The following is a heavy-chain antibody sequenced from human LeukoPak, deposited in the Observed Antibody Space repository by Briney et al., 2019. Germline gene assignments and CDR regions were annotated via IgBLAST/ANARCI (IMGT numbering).Heavy chain of an antibody. V-gene: IGHV4-34*01. J-gene: IGHJ6*03. CDR1: GGSFSGYY. CDR2: INHSGST. D-gene: IGHD3-10*01. CDR3: ARVQEYYYGSGSYYRRGYYYYYMDV. Sequence: PSETLSLTCAVYGGSFSGYYWSWIRQPPGKGLEWIGEINHSGSTNYNPSLKSRVTISVDTSKNQFSLKLSSVTAADTAVYYCARVQEYYYGSGSYYRRGYYYYYMDVWGKGTTVTVSS.